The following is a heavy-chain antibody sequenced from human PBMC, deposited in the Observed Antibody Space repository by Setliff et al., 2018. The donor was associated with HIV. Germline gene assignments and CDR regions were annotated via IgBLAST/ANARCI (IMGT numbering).Heavy chain of an antibody. Sequence: PGGSLRLSCAASGFTFSRYSMNWVRQAPGKGLEWVSVIYSGGNTYYADSVKGRFTISRDTAKNTVYLQMNSLRAEDAAVYYCAREEVRSSFPYCGMDVWGQGTTVTVSS. CDR2: IYSGGNT. V-gene: IGHV3-66*02. D-gene: IGHD3-3*01. J-gene: IGHJ6*02. CDR1: GFTFSRYS. CDR3: AREEVRSSFPYCGMDV.